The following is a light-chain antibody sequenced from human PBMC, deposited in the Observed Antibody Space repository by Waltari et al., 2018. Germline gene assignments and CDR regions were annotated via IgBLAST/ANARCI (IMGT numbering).Light chain of an antibody. J-gene: IGLJ2*01. V-gene: IGLV2-18*02. CDR2: EVS. CDR3: SSYTSSSTSVV. CDR1: SSDVGSYNR. Sequence: QSALTQPPSVSGSPGQSVTISCTGTSSDVGSYNRVSWYQQPPGTAPKLMIYEVSNRPSGVPVRFSGSKSGNTASLTISGLQAEDEADYYCSSYTSSSTSVVFGGGTKLTVL.